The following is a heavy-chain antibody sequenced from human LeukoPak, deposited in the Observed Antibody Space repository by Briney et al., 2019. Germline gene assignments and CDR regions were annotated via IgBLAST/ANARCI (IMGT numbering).Heavy chain of an antibody. CDR1: GYTFTSYA. Sequence: ASVKVSCKASGYTFTSYAMNWVRQAPEQGLEWMGWINTNTGNPTYAQGFTGRFVFSLDTSVSTAYLQISSLKAEDTAVYYCARRAAAAGSGWFDPWGQGTLVTVSS. CDR2: INTNTGNP. CDR3: ARRAAAAGSGWFDP. V-gene: IGHV7-4-1*02. D-gene: IGHD6-13*01. J-gene: IGHJ5*02.